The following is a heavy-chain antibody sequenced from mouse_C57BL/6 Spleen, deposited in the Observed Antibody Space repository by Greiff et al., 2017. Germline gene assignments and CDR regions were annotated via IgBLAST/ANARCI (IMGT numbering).Heavy chain of an antibody. D-gene: IGHD1-1*01. J-gene: IGHJ1*03. CDR1: GYNITSYW. V-gene: IGHV1-52*01. Sequence: VQLQQPGAELVRPGSSVKLSCTASGYNITSYWMHWVKQRPKHGLEWIGNIDPSDSETHYNPTFQDKATLTVDKSSSTAYMQLSSLTAEGSSVYYCAREGFTTVVATDFDVWGTGTTVTVSS. CDR2: IDPSDSET. CDR3: AREGFTTVVATDFDV.